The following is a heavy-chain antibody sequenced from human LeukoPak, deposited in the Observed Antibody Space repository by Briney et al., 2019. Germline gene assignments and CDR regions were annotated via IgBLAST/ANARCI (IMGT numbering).Heavy chain of an antibody. CDR3: ARDSSSWYLD. Sequence: GGSLRLSCAASGFTFSSYGMHWVRQAPGKGLEWVAFIRYDGSNKYYADSVKGRFTISRDNAKNSLYLQMNSLRAEDTAVYYCARDSSSWYLDWGQGTLVTVSS. CDR2: IRYDGSNK. V-gene: IGHV3-30*02. D-gene: IGHD6-13*01. CDR1: GFTFSSYG. J-gene: IGHJ4*02.